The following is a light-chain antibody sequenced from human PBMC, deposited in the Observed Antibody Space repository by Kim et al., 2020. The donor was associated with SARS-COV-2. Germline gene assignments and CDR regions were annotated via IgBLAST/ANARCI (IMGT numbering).Light chain of an antibody. CDR1: SSNIGNNY. CDR2: DNN. Sequence: GQKVTISCSGSSSNIGNNYVSWYQQLPGTAPKLLIYDNNKRPSGIPDRFSGSKSGTSATLGITGLQTGDEADYYCGTWDSSLSVVVFGGGTQLTV. CDR3: GTWDSSLSVVV. J-gene: IGLJ2*01. V-gene: IGLV1-51*01.